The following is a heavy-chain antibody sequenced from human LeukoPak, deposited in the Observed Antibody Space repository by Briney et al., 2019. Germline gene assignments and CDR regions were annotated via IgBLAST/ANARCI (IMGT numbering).Heavy chain of an antibody. CDR3: ARELRTMVRGVPRWFDP. D-gene: IGHD3-10*01. CDR2: INHSGST. V-gene: IGHV4-34*01. CDR1: GFTFSSYS. J-gene: IGHJ5*02. Sequence: GSLRLSCAASGFTFSSYSTNWVRQPPGKGLEWIGEINHSGSTNYNPSLKSRVTISVDTSKNQFSLKLSSVTAADTAVYYCARELRTMVRGVPRWFDPWGQGTLVTVSS.